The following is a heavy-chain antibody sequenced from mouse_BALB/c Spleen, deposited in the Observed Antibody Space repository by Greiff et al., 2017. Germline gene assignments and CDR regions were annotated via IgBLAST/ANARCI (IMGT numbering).Heavy chain of an antibody. CDR3: ARYYGSSSFAMDY. CDR2: IWGDGST. CDR1: GFSLTGYG. Sequence: VMLVESGPGLVAPSQSLSITCTVSGFSLTGYGVNWVRQPPGKGLEWLGMIWGDGSTDYNSALKSRLSISKDNSKSQVFLKMNSLQTDDTARYYCARYYGSSSFAMDYWGQGTSVTVSS. V-gene: IGHV2-6-7*01. J-gene: IGHJ4*01. D-gene: IGHD1-1*01.